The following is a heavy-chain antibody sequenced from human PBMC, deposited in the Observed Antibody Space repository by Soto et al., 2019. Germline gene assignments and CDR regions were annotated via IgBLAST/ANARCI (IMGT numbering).Heavy chain of an antibody. CDR2: IIVSHGRP. V-gene: IGHV1-3*01. D-gene: IGHD3-3*01. CDR3: AREPEDGVPGDF. J-gene: IGHJ4*02. CDR1: GYTFTSHT. Sequence: QVQLVQSRAEVKEPGASVKVSCKASGYTFTSHTIHWARQAPGQGLEWMGWIIVSHGRPRIAPHFQGRVTLTTDTSATTAYMELNSLTSEDTAVYFCAREPEDGVPGDFWGQGTLVVVSS.